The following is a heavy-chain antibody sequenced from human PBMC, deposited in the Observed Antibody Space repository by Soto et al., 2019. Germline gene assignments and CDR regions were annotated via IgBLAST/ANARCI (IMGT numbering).Heavy chain of an antibody. CDR3: ARGGSIYGDRNNWFDP. CDR1: GFTFSSYA. V-gene: IGHV3-30-3*01. Sequence: VQLVESGGGVVQPGRSLRLSCAASGFTFSSYAMHWVRQAPGKGLAWVAVISYDGSNKYYADSVKGRFTISRDNSKNTLYLQMNSLRAEDTAVYYCARGGSIYGDRNNWFDPWGQGTLVTVSS. J-gene: IGHJ5*02. D-gene: IGHD4-17*01. CDR2: ISYDGSNK.